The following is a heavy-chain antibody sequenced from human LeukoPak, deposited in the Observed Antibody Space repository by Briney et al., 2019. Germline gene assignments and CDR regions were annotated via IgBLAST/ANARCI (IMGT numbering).Heavy chain of an antibody. CDR2: INPNSGGT. CDR1: GYTFTGYY. Sequence: ASVTVSCKASGYTFTGYYMHWVRQAPGQGLEWMGWINPNSGGTNYAQKFQGRVTMTRDTSISTAYMELSRLRSDDTAVYYCARVCELLWFGESSRHFDYWGQGTLVTVSS. D-gene: IGHD3-10*01. V-gene: IGHV1-2*02. J-gene: IGHJ4*02. CDR3: ARVCELLWFGESSRHFDY.